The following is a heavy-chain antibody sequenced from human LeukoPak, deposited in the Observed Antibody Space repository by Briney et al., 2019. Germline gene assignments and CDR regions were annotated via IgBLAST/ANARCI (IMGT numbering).Heavy chain of an antibody. CDR1: GGTFSSYT. CDR2: IIPILGIA. V-gene: IGHV1-69*02. Sequence: SVKVSCKASGGTFSSYTISWVRQAPGQGLEWMGRIIPILGIANYAQKFQGRVTITADKSTSTAYMELSSLRSEDTAMYYCAINIPPAHCSSTSCYTGDYWGQGTLVTVSS. CDR3: AINIPPAHCSSTSCYTGDY. D-gene: IGHD2-2*02. J-gene: IGHJ4*02.